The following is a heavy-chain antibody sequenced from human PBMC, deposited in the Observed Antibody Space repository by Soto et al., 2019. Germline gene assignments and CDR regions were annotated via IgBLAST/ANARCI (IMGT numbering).Heavy chain of an antibody. CDR3: VTGDHLVR. V-gene: IGHV1-2*02. CDR1: GYTFTGYY. Sequence: ASVKVSCKTSGYTFTGYYLNWVRQAPGRGLEWVGWINPKTGDANNAQKFQGRVTMTTDTSISTGYMELSGLKSDDTAVYYCVTGDHLVRWGQGTRVTVSS. J-gene: IGHJ4*02. CDR2: INPKTGDA. D-gene: IGHD6-6*01.